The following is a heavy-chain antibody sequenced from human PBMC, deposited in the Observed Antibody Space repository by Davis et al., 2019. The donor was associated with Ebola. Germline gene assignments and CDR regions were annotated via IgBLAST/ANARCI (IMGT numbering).Heavy chain of an antibody. CDR1: GFTFSDYY. D-gene: IGHD3-16*02. V-gene: IGHV3-11*01. J-gene: IGHJ6*02. CDR3: AKDMSDYVWGSYPRGWYYGMDV. CDR2: ISSSGSTI. Sequence: GGSLRLSCAASGFTFSDYYMSWIRQAPGKGLEWVSYISSSGSTIYYADSVKGRFTISRDNSKNSLYLQMNSLRAEDTALYYCAKDMSDYVWGSYPRGWYYGMDVWGQGTTVTVSS.